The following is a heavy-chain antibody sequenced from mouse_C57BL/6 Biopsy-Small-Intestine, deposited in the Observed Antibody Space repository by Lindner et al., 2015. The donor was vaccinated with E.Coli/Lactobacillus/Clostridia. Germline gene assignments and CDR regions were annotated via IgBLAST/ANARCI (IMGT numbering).Heavy chain of an antibody. Sequence: VQLQESGGGLVKPGGSLKLSCAASGFTFSDYGMHWVRQAPEKGLEWVAYISSGSSTIYYADTLKGRFTISRDNAKNTLFLQMTSLRSEDTAMYYCARGAGGLYDYDGYVMDYWGQGTSVTASS. D-gene: IGHD2-4*01. CDR3: ARGAGGLYDYDGYVMDY. CDR1: GFTFSDYG. V-gene: IGHV5-17*01. CDR2: ISSGSSTI. J-gene: IGHJ4*01.